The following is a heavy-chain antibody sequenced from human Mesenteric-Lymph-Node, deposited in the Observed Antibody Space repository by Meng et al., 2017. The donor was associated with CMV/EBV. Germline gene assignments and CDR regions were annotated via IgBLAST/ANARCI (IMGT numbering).Heavy chain of an antibody. V-gene: IGHV4-39*07. D-gene: IGHD1-14*01. J-gene: IGHJ4*02. CDR3: ARVAGTADY. CDR1: GGSISTTSYY. CDR2: IYYSGST. Sequence: GSLRLSCTVSGGSISTTSYYWAWIRQPPGKGLEWIGSIYYSGSTYYNPSLKSRVTISVDTSKNQFSLKLTSVTAADTAVYYCARVAGTADYWGQGTLVTVSS.